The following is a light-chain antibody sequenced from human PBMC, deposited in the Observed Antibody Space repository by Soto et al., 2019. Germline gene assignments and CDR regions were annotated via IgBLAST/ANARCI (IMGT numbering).Light chain of an antibody. CDR2: DAS. CDR3: QQRSNWL. J-gene: IGKJ4*01. V-gene: IGKV3-11*01. Sequence: EIVLTQSPATLSLSPGERATLSCRASQSVSSYLAWYQQKPGQAPRLHIYDASSRATGIPARFSGTGSGTDFTLTISSLEPEDFAVYYCQQRSNWLFGGGTKVEIK. CDR1: QSVSSY.